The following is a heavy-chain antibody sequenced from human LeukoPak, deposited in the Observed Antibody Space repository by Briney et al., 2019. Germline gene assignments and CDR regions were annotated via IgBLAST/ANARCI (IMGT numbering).Heavy chain of an antibody. CDR3: ASDSGSRASFDY. V-gene: IGHV4-38-2*01. CDR1: AYSISSGYY. J-gene: IGHJ4*02. Sequence: SETLSLTCAVSAYSISSGYYWGWIRQPPGEGLDWIGSIFHSGTTYYNPSLKSRVTISVDTSKNQLSLKLDSVTAADTAVYYCASDSGSRASFDYWGQGTLVTVSS. CDR2: IFHSGTT. D-gene: IGHD1-26*01.